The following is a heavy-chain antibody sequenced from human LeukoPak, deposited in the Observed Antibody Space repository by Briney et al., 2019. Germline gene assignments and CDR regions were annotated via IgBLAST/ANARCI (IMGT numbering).Heavy chain of an antibody. CDR2: ISAYNGNT. D-gene: IGHD3-22*01. CDR3: AREGSLYDSGNYYLSWFDP. CDR1: GYTFNTYG. V-gene: IGHV1-18*01. Sequence: GASVKVSCKTSGYTFNTYGIAWVRQAPGQGLEWMGWISAYNGNTNYAQSLQDRVTMTTDTSTTTAYMELRSLRSDDTAMYYCAREGSLYDSGNYYLSWFDPWGQGTLVTVSS. J-gene: IGHJ5*02.